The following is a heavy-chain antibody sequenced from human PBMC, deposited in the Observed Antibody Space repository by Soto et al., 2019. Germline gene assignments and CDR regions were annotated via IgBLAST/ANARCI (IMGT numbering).Heavy chain of an antibody. J-gene: IGHJ3*02. CDR3: ARRLYSTSTAFDI. CDR1: GFTFSSYW. V-gene: IGHV3-74*01. D-gene: IGHD6-6*01. CDR2: MNSDGSST. Sequence: GGSLRLSCAASGFTFSSYWMHWVRQAPGKGLVWVSRMNSDGSSTSYADSVKGRFTISRDNAKNTLYLQMNSLRAEDTAVYYCARRLYSTSTAFDIWGQGTMITVSS.